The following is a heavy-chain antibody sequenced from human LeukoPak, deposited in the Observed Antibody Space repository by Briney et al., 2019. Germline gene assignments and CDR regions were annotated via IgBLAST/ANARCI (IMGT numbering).Heavy chain of an antibody. V-gene: IGHV3-74*01. Sequence: GGSLRLSCAASGFTFSNDWMHWVRQAPGKGLVWVSRINTDGSTTTYADSVKGRFTISRDNAKNTLYLQMDSLRVEDTAVYYCARGRGGSYHYWGQGTLVTVSS. CDR3: ARGRGGSYHY. CDR1: GFTFSNDW. CDR2: INTDGSTT. D-gene: IGHD1-26*01. J-gene: IGHJ4*02.